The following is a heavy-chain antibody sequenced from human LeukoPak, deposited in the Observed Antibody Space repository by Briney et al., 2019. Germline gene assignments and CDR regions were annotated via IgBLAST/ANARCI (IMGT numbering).Heavy chain of an antibody. CDR1: GGTFSSYA. Sequence: SVKVSCKASGGTFSSYAISWVRQAPGQGLEWMGGIIPIFSTANYAQKFQGRVTITADESTSTAYMEPSSLRSEDTAVYYCARGQTYSSGYYSDWGQGTLVTVSS. CDR3: ARGQTYSSGYYSD. J-gene: IGHJ4*02. D-gene: IGHD3-22*01. CDR2: IIPIFSTA. V-gene: IGHV1-69*01.